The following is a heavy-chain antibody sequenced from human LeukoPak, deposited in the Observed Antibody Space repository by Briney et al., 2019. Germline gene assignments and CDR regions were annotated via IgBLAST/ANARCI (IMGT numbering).Heavy chain of an antibody. J-gene: IGHJ4*02. D-gene: IGHD3-10*01. CDR2: IDGTGST. CDR3: ARDASGSRPNY. V-gene: IGHV3-53*01. CDR1: GLTVSSDY. Sequence: GGSLRLSCAASGLTVSSDYMTWVRQAPGKGLEWVSSIDGTGSTNYADSVRGRFTISRDNSKNTLYLQMNSLRAEGTAIYYCARDASGSRPNYWGQGTLVTVTS.